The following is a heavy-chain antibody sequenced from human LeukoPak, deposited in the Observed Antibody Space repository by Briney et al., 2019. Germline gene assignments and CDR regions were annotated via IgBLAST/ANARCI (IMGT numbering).Heavy chain of an antibody. CDR2: IYHSGST. V-gene: IGHV4-38-2*02. J-gene: IGHJ4*02. CDR1: GGSISSYY. Sequence: SETLSLTCTVSGGSISSYYWSWIRQPPGKGLEWIGSIYHSGSTYYNPSLKSRVTISVDTSKNQFSLKLSSVTAADTAVYYCARGLGLLLDIDYWGQGTLVTVSS. CDR3: ARGLGLLLDIDY. D-gene: IGHD2-15*01.